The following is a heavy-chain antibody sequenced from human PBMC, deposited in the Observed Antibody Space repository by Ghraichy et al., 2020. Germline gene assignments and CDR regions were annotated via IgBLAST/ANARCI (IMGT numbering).Heavy chain of an antibody. J-gene: IGHJ6*02. Sequence: GGSLRLSCSASGFTFSSYAMHWVRQAPGKGLEYVSAISSNGGSTYYADSVKGRFTISRDNSKNTLYLQMSSLRAEDTAVYYCVKNAVADYYYYGMDVWGQGTTVTVSS. CDR1: GFTFSSYA. CDR3: VKNAVADYYYYGMDV. D-gene: IGHD6-19*01. CDR2: ISSNGGST. V-gene: IGHV3-64D*06.